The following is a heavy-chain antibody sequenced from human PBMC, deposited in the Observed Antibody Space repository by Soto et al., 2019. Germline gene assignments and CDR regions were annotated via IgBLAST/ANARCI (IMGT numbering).Heavy chain of an antibody. D-gene: IGHD6-13*01. CDR3: ARLPGIAAAGTDYMDV. J-gene: IGHJ6*03. Sequence: GESLKISCKGSGYSFTSYWIGWARQMPGKGLEWMGIIYPGDSDTRYSPSFQGQVTISADKSISTAYLQWSSLKASDTAMYYCARLPGIAAAGTDYMDVWGKGTTVTVSS. CDR1: GYSFTSYW. CDR2: IYPGDSDT. V-gene: IGHV5-51*01.